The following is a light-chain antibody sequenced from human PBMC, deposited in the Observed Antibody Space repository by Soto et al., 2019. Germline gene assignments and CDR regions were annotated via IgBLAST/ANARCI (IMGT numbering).Light chain of an antibody. J-gene: IGKJ1*01. CDR1: ETVATN. Sequence: VMTQSPATLSVSPGERATLSCWASETVATNLAWYQQKLGQAPRLLISGASTRAAGISDRFRGSGSGTEFTLTISSLRSEDSAIYYCQQYFEWPPMTFWQGTKVEI. V-gene: IGKV3-15*01. CDR2: GAS. CDR3: QQYFEWPPMT.